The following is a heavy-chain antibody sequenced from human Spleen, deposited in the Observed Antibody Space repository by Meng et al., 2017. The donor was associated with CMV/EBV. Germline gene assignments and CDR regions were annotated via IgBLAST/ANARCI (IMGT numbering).Heavy chain of an antibody. CDR3: AREMASYGGSYYDDY. J-gene: IGHJ4*02. D-gene: IGHD1-26*01. CDR1: GYTFTGYY. CDR2: INPNSGGT. V-gene: IGHV1-2*02. Sequence: ASVKVSCKASGYTFTGYYMHWVRQAPGQGLEWMGWINPNSGGTNYAQKFQGRVTMTRDTSISTAYMELSRLRSDDTALYYCAREMASYGGSYYDDYWGQGTLVTVSS.